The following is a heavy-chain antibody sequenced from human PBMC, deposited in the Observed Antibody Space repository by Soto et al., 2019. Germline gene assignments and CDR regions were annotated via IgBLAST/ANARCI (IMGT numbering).Heavy chain of an antibody. CDR3: ARGSPTESLFDY. V-gene: IGHV1-69*02. CDR1: GGTFSSYT. J-gene: IGHJ4*02. CDR2: IIPILGIA. Sequence: QVQLVQSGAEVKKPGSSVKVSCKASGGTFSSYTISWVRQAPGQGLEWMGRIIPILGIANYAQKFQGRVTITADKTTSTAYMELSSLRSEDTAVYYCARGSPTESLFDYWGQGTLVTVSS.